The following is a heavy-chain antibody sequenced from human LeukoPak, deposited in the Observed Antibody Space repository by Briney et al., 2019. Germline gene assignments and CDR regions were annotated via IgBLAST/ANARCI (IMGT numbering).Heavy chain of an antibody. V-gene: IGHV4-59*01. CDR1: GGSISSYY. Sequence: SETLSLTCTVSGGSISSYYWSWIRQPPGKGLEWIGYIYYSGSTNYNPSLKSRVTISVDTSKNQFSLKLSSVTAADTAVYYCSRWFISAFDIWGQGTMVTVSS. CDR2: IYYSGST. J-gene: IGHJ3*02. D-gene: IGHD3-10*01. CDR3: SRWFISAFDI.